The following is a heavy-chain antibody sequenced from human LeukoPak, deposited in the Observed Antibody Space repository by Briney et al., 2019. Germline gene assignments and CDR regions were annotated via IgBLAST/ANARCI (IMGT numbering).Heavy chain of an antibody. V-gene: IGHV3-30-3*01. Sequence: GGSLSLSCAASGFTFSSYAMHWVRQAPGKGLEWVAVISYDGCNKYYADSVKGRFTISRDNSKNTLYLQMNSLRAEDTAVYYCARGDDYYYDSSFDYWGQGTLVTVSS. D-gene: IGHD3-22*01. CDR3: ARGDDYYYDSSFDY. J-gene: IGHJ4*02. CDR2: ISYDGCNK. CDR1: GFTFSSYA.